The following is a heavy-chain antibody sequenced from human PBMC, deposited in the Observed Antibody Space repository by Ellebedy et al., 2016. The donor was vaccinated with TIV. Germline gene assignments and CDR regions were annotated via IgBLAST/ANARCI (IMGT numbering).Heavy chain of an antibody. CDR2: IKTDGSET. Sequence: PGGSLRLSCAAWGFSFSNFWMSWVRQAPGKGLEWVAHIKTDGSETYYVDSVKGRFTISRENAKNALFLQMDGLRVEDSAMYYCVGFGVFNLWGQGAPVTVSS. D-gene: IGHD3-3*01. V-gene: IGHV3-7*01. J-gene: IGHJ5*02. CDR1: GFSFSNFW. CDR3: VGFGVFNL.